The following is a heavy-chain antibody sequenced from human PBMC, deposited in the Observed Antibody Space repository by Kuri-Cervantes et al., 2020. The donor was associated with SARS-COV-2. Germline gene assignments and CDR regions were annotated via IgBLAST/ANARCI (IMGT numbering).Heavy chain of an antibody. V-gene: IGHV3-33*06. CDR3: AKVVRGYYGSGSYEGGMDV. CDR1: GFIFSSWG. D-gene: IGHD3-10*01. J-gene: IGHJ6*02. CDR2: IWYDGSNK. Sequence: GESLMISWAASGFIFSSWGMHWVRQAAGQGLEWGAVIWYDGSNKYYADSVKGRFTISRDNSKNTLYLQMNSLRSEDTAVYYCAKVVRGYYGSGSYEGGMDVWGQGTTVTVSS.